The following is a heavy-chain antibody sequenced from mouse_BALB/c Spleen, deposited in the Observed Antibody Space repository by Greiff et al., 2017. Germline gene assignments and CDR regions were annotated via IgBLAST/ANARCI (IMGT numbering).Heavy chain of an antibody. CDR1: GYTFTSYW. Sequence: QVQLQQPGAELVKPGASVKMSCKASGYTFTSYWMHWVKQRPGQGLEWIGVIDPSDSYTSYNQKFKGKATLTVDTSSSTAYMQLSSLTSEDSAVYYCTRNDYYYGSSLAMDYWGQGTSVTVSS. D-gene: IGHD1-1*01. CDR3: TRNDYYYGSSLAMDY. CDR2: IDPSDSYT. J-gene: IGHJ4*01. V-gene: IGHV1S127*01.